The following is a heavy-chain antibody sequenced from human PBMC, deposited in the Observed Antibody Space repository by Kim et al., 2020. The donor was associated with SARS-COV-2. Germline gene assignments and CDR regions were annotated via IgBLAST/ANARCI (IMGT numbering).Heavy chain of an antibody. CDR3: ARYSSSWNYFDY. CDR2: SA. Sequence: SANYNPSLKSRVTISVDTSKNQFSLKVTSVTAADTAVYYCARYSSSWNYFDYWGQGTLVTVSS. D-gene: IGHD6-13*01. V-gene: IGHV4-59*01. J-gene: IGHJ4*02.